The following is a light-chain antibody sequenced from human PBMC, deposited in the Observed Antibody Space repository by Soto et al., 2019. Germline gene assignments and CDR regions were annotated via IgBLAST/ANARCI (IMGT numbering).Light chain of an antibody. V-gene: IGKV3-20*01. CDR3: QQYGSSPVT. CDR2: GAS. Sequence: EIVLTQSPGTLSLSPGERATLSCRASQSVSSSYLAWYQQKPGQAPRLLIYGASSRATGIPDRFSGSGCGTYFTLTIIRLEPEDLAVYYCQQYGSSPVTFGGGTKVDIK. J-gene: IGKJ4*01. CDR1: QSVSSSY.